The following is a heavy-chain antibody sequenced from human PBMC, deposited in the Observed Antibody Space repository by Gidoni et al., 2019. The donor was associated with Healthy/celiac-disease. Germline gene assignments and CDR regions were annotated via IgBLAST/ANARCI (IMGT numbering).Heavy chain of an antibody. Sequence: QVQLQESGPGLVKPSETLSLTCTVSGGSISSYYWSWIRQPPGKGLEWIGYIYYSGSTNYNPSHKSRVTISVDTSKNQFSLKLSSVTAADTAVYYCARDEGTGDEGVNWFDPWGQGTLDTVSS. CDR1: GGSISSYY. V-gene: IGHV4-59*01. D-gene: IGHD7-27*01. J-gene: IGHJ5*02. CDR2: IYYSGST. CDR3: ARDEGTGDEGVNWFDP.